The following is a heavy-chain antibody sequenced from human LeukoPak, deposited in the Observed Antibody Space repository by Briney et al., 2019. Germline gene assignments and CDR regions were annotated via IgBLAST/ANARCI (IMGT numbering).Heavy chain of an antibody. J-gene: IGHJ6*03. Sequence: GGSLRLSCAASELTFSNYAMNWVRQAPGKGLEWVSDITGSGAVTYYGDSMKGRVTTSRDNSKNTVYLHMTSLRAEDTAVYFCARDQHSTSLSYMDVWGDGTTVTVSS. CDR1: ELTFSNYA. V-gene: IGHV3-23*01. CDR2: ITGSGAVT. CDR3: ARDQHSTSLSYMDV. D-gene: IGHD6-6*01.